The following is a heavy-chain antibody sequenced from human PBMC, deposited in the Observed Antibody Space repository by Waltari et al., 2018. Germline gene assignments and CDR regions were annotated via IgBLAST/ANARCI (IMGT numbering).Heavy chain of an antibody. CDR3: ATSPGYYNTSPFDY. CDR1: GLPFSNAW. D-gene: IGHD3-22*01. Sequence: EVQLVESGGGLVKPGESLRLSCAASGLPFSNAWMSWVRQAPGKWLEWVGRIKSKTDGGTADYASPVEGRFTISRDDSKNTMYLQMNSLKTEDTAVYYCATSPGYYNTSPFDYWGQGTLVTVSS. CDR2: IKSKTDGGTA. J-gene: IGHJ4*02. V-gene: IGHV3-15*01.